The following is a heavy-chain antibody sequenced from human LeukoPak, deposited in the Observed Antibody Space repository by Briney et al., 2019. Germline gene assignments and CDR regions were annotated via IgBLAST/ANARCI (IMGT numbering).Heavy chain of an antibody. CDR1: GYRFTNYW. CDR3: ATSREAAGSHAFDI. CDR2: LYPGDSAS. Sequence: GESPKISLRGSGYRFTNYWIGWVRQMPGKGLEWMGMLYPGDSASRFSPSFQGRVTMSVDRSINLAYLQWSSLRASDTVMYYCATSREAAGSHAFDIWGQGTVVTVSS. D-gene: IGHD6-13*01. J-gene: IGHJ3*02. V-gene: IGHV5-51*01.